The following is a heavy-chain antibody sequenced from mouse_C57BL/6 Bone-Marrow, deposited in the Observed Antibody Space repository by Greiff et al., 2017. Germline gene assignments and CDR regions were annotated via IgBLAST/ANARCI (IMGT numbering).Heavy chain of an antibody. V-gene: IGHV5-9-1*02. D-gene: IGHD4-1*01. J-gene: IGHJ3*01. CDR2: ISSGGDYI. Sequence: EVHLVESGEGLVKPGGSLKLSCAASGFTFSSYAMSWVRQTPEKRLEWVAYISSGGDYIYYADTVKGRFTISRDNARNTLYLQMSSLKSEDTAMYYCTRDLPGTRFAYWGQGTLVTVSA. CDR1: GFTFSSYA. CDR3: TRDLPGTRFAY.